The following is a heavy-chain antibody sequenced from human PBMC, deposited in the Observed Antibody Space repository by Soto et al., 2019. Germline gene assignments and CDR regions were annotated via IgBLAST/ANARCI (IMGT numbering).Heavy chain of an antibody. CDR3: VRRGKEFIRSFWFDP. Sequence: VESLKIPCKGSGYIFTNYWLACVRQMPGKGLDWVEIIFPYYSDTRYHPSFQGPVNISVDKSTNTAFPQCNRLKASDTATYYCVRRGKEFIRSFWFDPWGQGTLVTVSS. CDR1: GYIFTNYW. V-gene: IGHV5-51*01. J-gene: IGHJ5*02. D-gene: IGHD3-16*02. CDR2: IFPYYSDT.